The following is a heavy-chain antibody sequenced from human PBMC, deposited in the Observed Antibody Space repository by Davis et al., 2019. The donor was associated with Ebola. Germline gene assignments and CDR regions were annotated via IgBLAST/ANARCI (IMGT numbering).Heavy chain of an antibody. CDR3: AKDPYGHYGMDV. CDR2: ISGSGGST. V-gene: IGHV3-23*01. D-gene: IGHD3-10*01. CDR1: GFTFSSYA. Sequence: GESLKISCAASGFTFSSYAMSWVRQPPGKGMEWVSAISGSGGSTYNADSVKGRFTISRDNSRNTLYLKMNSLRAEDTAVYYCAKDPYGHYGMDVWGQGTTVTVSS. J-gene: IGHJ6*02.